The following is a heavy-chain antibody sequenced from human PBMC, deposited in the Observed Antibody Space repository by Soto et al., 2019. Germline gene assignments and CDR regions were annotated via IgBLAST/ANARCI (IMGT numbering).Heavy chain of an antibody. CDR2: IYHSGST. Sequence: QVQLQESGPGLVKPSGTLSLTCAVSGGSISSSNWWSWVRQPPGKGLEWIGEIYHSGSTNYNPSLKSRVTISVDKSKNQSSLKLSSVTAADTAVYYCARGTTARMITFGWKGAFDIWGQGTMVTVSS. J-gene: IGHJ3*02. D-gene: IGHD3-16*01. CDR1: GGSISSSNW. V-gene: IGHV4-4*02. CDR3: ARGTTARMITFGWKGAFDI.